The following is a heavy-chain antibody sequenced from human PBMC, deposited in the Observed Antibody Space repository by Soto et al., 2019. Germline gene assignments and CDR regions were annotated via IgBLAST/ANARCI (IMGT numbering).Heavy chain of an antibody. V-gene: IGHV3-23*01. CDR3: ARRPTATAS. Sequence: EAQMLESGGGSVQPGGSLRLSCAASGFTFSTYAVAWVRQSPGKGLEWVSSISASGGDTWYADSVKGRFTISRDNSKNTLYIQMNSLRVYDTDLYYCARRPTATASWGQGTLVTVSS. CDR1: GFTFSTYA. D-gene: IGHD1-1*01. J-gene: IGHJ5*02. CDR2: ISASGGDT.